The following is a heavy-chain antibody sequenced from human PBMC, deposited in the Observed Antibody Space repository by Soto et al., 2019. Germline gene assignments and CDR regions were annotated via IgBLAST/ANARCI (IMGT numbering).Heavy chain of an antibody. J-gene: IGHJ4*01. D-gene: IGHD1-26*01. CDR3: AREQSGSYHRHFDC. CDR2: ISAYTANT. V-gene: IGHV1-18*01. CDR1: GCTLPNFG. Sequence: ASVKVSCKASGCTLPNFGLSWVRQAPLRGLEWMGCISAYTANTNYAQKLQDRVTMTTDTSTSTAFLELRSLRSDDTAVYYCAREQSGSYHRHFDCWGQGTRVTVSS.